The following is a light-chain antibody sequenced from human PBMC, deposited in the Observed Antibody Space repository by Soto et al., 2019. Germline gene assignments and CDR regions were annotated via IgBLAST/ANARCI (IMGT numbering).Light chain of an antibody. CDR2: DVS. J-gene: IGLJ2*01. CDR3: SSYTTSSTVL. CDR1: SSDVGAYNY. Sequence: QSALTQPASVSGSPGQSITISCTGTSSDVGAYNYVSWYQQHPGKAPKLMIYDVSDRPSRVSNRFSGSKSGNTASLTISGLQAEDEADYYCSSYTTSSTVLFGGGTKLTVL. V-gene: IGLV2-14*01.